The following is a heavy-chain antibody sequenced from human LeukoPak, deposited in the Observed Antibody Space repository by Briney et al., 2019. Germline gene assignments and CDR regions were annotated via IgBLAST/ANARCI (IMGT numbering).Heavy chain of an antibody. D-gene: IGHD5-12*01. V-gene: IGHV3-23*01. CDR1: GFTFRSYG. CDR2: IRGSGGST. Sequence: PGGSLRLSCAASGFTFRSYGMSWVRQAPGKGLEWVSAIRGSGGSTYYADSVKGRFTISRDNSKNTLYLQMKSLRAEDTAVYYCAKGGGYEAQYYYYYLDVWGKGTTVTISS. J-gene: IGHJ6*03. CDR3: AKGGGYEAQYYYYYLDV.